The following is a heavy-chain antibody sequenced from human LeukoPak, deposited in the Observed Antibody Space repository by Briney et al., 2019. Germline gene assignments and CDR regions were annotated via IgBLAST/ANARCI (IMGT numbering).Heavy chain of an antibody. CDR1: GGSFSGYY. D-gene: IGHD3-22*01. J-gene: IGHJ4*02. V-gene: IGHV4-34*01. CDR2: INHSGST. Sequence: SETLSLTCAVYGGSFSGYYWSWIRQPPGKGLEGIGEINHSGSTNYKPSLKRRSIISVETSKNQFSLKLSSVTAADTAVYYCASYYYDSSGLDYWGQGTLVTVSS. CDR3: ASYYYDSSGLDY.